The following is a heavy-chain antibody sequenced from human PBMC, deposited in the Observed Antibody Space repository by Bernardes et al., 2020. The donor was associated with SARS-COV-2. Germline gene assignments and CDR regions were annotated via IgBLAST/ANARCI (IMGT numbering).Heavy chain of an antibody. CDR2: FSARNNDGTT. CDR1: SLNRTGQG. CDR3: TTDLHDYGDVVY. D-gene: IGHD4-17*01. Sequence: GGSLRLSCSAASLNRTGQGRNSTRLNSSNGLQSLMPFSARNNDGTTDYAAPVKGRFTISRDDSKNTLYLQMNSLKTEDTAVYYCTTDLHDYGDVVYWGQGTTITV. J-gene: IGHJ6*02. V-gene: IGHV3-15*07.